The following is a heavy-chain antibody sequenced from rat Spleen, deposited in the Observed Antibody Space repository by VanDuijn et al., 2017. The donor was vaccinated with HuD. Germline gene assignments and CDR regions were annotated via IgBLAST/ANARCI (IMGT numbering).Heavy chain of an antibody. Sequence: EVQLVESGGGLVQPGRSMQLSCAASGFTFSDYGMAWVRQAPTKGLEWVATISYGDSSGHSSTYYRDSVKGRFTLSRYNAKSTLYLQMDSLRSEDTATYYCARRHFGYTDYFDYWGQGVMVTVSS. CDR2: ISYGDSSGHSST. D-gene: IGHD1-4*01. CDR3: ARRHFGYTDYFDY. CDR1: GFTFSDYG. V-gene: IGHV5-29*01. J-gene: IGHJ2*01.